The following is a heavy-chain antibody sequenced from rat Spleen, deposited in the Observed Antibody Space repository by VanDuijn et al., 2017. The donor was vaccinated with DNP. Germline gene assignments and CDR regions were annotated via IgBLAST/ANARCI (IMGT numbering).Heavy chain of an antibody. CDR3: VRERFGVDY. Sequence: EVQLVESGGGLVQPGRSLKLSCVASGFIFSNYWMTWIRQAPGKGLEWVASISNTGDSTYYSDSVKGRFTISRDNAQNTLYLQMSKVGSEDTAIYYCVRERFGVDYWGQGVMVTVSS. CDR1: GFIFSNYW. D-gene: IGHD4-3*01. J-gene: IGHJ2*01. V-gene: IGHV5-31*01. CDR2: ISNTGDST.